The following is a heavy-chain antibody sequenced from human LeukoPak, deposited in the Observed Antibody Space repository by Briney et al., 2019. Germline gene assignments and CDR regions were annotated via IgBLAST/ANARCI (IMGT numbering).Heavy chain of an antibody. CDR3: ARDRGQLGRPYYYGMDV. CDR1: GGSISSYY. J-gene: IGHJ6*02. V-gene: IGHV4-59*01. Sequence: ETLSLTCTVSGGSISSYYWSWIRQPPGKGLGGIGYIYFSGDTNYNPSLKSRLTISVDTSRNQFSLSLDSVTAADTAVYYCARDRGQLGRPYYYGMDVWGQGTTVTVSS. D-gene: IGHD3-10*01. CDR2: IYFSGDT.